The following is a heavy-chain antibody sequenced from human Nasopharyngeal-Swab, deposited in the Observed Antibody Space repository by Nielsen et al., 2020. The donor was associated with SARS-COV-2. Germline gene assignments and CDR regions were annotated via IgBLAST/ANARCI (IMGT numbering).Heavy chain of an antibody. V-gene: IGHV4-34*01. CDR1: GGSFSGYY. D-gene: IGHD2-2*01. J-gene: IGHJ6*03. CDR2: INHSGST. Sequence: GSLRLSCAVYGGSFSGYYWSWIRQPPGKGLEWIGEINHSGSTNYNPSLKSRVTISVDTSKKQFSLRLSSLTAADTAVYYCARHAPPVYYYYMDVWGKGTTVTVSS. CDR3: ARHAPPVYYYYMDV.